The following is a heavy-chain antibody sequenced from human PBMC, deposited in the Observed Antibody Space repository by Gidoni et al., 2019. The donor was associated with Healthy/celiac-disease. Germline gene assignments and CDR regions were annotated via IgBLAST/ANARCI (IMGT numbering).Heavy chain of an antibody. CDR3: ARIRIDDFWSGYYIDY. CDR1: GFSLSNARMG. V-gene: IGHV2-26*01. D-gene: IGHD3-3*01. J-gene: IGHJ4*02. CDR2: IFSNDEK. Sequence: QVTWKESGPVLVKPTETLTLTCTVAGFSLSNARMGVSWIRQPPGKALEWLAHIFSNDEKSYSTSLKSRLTISKDTSKSQVFLTMTNMDPVDTATYYCARIRIDDFWSGYYIDYWGQGTLVTVSS.